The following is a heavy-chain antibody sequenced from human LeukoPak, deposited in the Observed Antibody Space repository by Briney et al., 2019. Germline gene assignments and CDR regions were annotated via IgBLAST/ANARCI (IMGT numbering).Heavy chain of an antibody. Sequence: ASVKVSCKASGYTFTSYAMHWVRQAPGQRLEWMGWINAGNGNTKYSQKFQGRVTITRDTSASTAYMELSSLRSEDTAVYYCARGEQFYGSEPGGYDYWGQGTTVTVSS. CDR3: ARGEQFYGSEPGGYDY. D-gene: IGHD3-10*01. J-gene: IGHJ4*03. V-gene: IGHV1-3*01. CDR1: GYTFTSYA. CDR2: INAGNGNT.